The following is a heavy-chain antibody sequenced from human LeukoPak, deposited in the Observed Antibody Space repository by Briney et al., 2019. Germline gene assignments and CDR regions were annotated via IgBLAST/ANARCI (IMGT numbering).Heavy chain of an antibody. Sequence: GGSLRLSCAASGFTFSSYWMSWVRQAPGKGLEWVANIKQDGSEKYYVDSVKGRFTISRDNAKNSPYLQMNSLRAEDTAVYYCARDSRVLRYFDWSSPVDYWGRGTLVTVSS. V-gene: IGHV3-7*03. CDR2: IKQDGSEK. CDR3: ARDSRVLRYFDWSSPVDY. CDR1: GFTFSSYW. D-gene: IGHD3-9*01. J-gene: IGHJ4*02.